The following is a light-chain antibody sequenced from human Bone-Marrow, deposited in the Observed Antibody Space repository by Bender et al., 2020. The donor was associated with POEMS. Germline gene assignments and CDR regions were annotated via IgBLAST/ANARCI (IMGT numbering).Light chain of an antibody. CDR3: CSYGGSGPYV. CDR2: EGT. V-gene: IGLV2-23*01. CDR1: ISDAGDYDL. Sequence: QSALTQPASVSGSPGQSVTISCTGAISDAGDYDLVSWYQQFPGKAPKLIIYEGTKRPLGVSNRFSASKSGNTASLTISGLQPEDEADYYCCSYGGSGPYVFGTGTKVTLL. J-gene: IGLJ1*01.